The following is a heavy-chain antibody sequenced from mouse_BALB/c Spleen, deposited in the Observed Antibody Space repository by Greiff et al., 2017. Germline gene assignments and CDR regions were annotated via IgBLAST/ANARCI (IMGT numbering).Heavy chain of an antibody. CDR3: AGGCYYGYDYYAMDY. CDR2: ILPGSGST. J-gene: IGHJ4*01. Sequence: LQESGAELMKPGASVKISCKATGYTFSSYWIEWVKQRPGHGLEWIGEILPGSGSTNYNEKFKGKATFTADTSSNTAYMQLSSLTSEDSAVYYCAGGCYYGYDYYAMDYWGQGTSVTVSS. CDR1: GYTFSSYW. V-gene: IGHV1-9*01. D-gene: IGHD2-2*01.